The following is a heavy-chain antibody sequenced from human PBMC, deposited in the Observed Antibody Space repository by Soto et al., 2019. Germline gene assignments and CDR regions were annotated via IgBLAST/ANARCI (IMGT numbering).Heavy chain of an antibody. CDR3: VRDRYSSSGWFDP. V-gene: IGHV6-1*01. Sequence: PSQTLSLTCAISGDSVSSYSAAWNWIRQSPSGGLEWLGRTYYRSRFFSDYAESVKSRIIINPDTSQNQFSLQLKSVTPEDTAVYYCVRDRYSSSGWFDPWGQGTPVTVSS. J-gene: IGHJ5*02. D-gene: IGHD3-10*01. CDR2: TYYRSRFFS. CDR1: GDSVSSYSAA.